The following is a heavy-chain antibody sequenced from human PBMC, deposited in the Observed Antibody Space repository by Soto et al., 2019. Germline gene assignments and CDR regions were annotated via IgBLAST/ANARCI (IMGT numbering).Heavy chain of an antibody. Sequence: QVQLVQSGAEVKKPGSSVKVSCKASGGTFSSYAISWVRQAPGQGLEWMGGIIPIFGTANYAQKFQGRVTIXXDXSXXAAYMELSSLRSEDTAVYYCARGTVVVVAASPLDVWGQGTTVTVSS. D-gene: IGHD2-15*01. CDR3: ARGTVVVVAASPLDV. V-gene: IGHV1-69*12. CDR1: GGTFSSYA. CDR2: IIPIFGTA. J-gene: IGHJ6*02.